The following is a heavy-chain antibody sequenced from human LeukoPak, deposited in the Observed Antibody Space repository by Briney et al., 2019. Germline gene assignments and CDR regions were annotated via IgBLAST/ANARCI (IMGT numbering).Heavy chain of an antibody. CDR3: ARALWFGETFPAY. CDR1: GLTISSYS. J-gene: IGHJ4*02. Sequence: GGSLRLSCATSGLTISSYSMNWVRQAPGKGLQWVSYISSSSSTIYYADSVKGRFTISRDNAKNSLYLQMNSLRAEDTAVYYCARALWFGETFPAYWGQGTLVTVSS. V-gene: IGHV3-48*01. D-gene: IGHD3-10*01. CDR2: ISSSSSTI.